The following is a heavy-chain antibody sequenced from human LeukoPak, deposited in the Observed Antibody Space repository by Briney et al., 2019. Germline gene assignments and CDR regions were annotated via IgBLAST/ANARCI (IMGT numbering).Heavy chain of an antibody. CDR2: IFYSGST. V-gene: IGHV4-39*01. CDR1: GGSISSNTYH. CDR3: ARISRDSSGSLMAYYYYYMDV. Sequence: PSETLSLTCTVSGGSISSNTYHWGWIRQPPGKGLEWVASIFYSGSTYYNPSLKSRVTISVDTSKNQFSLKLSSVTAADTAVYYCARISRDSSGSLMAYYYYYMDVWGKGTTVTVSS. J-gene: IGHJ6*03. D-gene: IGHD3-10*01.